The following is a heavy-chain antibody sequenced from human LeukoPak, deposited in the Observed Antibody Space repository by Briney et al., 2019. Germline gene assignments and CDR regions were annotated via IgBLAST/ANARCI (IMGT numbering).Heavy chain of an antibody. V-gene: IGHV1-69*13. J-gene: IGHJ3*02. CDR1: GGTFSSYA. D-gene: IGHD6-13*01. CDR2: IVPIFGTA. Sequence: GASVKVSCKASGGTFSSYAISWVRQAPGQGLEWMGGIVPIFGTANYAQKLQGRVTITADESTSTAYMELSSLRSEDTAVYYCARAGYSSSWSPLADAFDIWGQGTMVTVSS. CDR3: ARAGYSSSWSPLADAFDI.